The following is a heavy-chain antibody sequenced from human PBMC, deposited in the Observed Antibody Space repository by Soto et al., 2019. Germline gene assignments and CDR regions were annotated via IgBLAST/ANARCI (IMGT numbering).Heavy chain of an antibody. CDR2: IKSKTDGGTK. CDR1: GFTFSNAW. Sequence: GGSLRLSCAASGFTFSNAWMSWVRQAPGKGLEWVGRIKSKTDGGTKDYAAPVKGRFTISRDDSKNTLYLQMNSLKTEDTAVYYCTTDQDDILTGYYDYWGQGTLVTVSS. J-gene: IGHJ4*02. CDR3: TTDQDDILTGYYDY. V-gene: IGHV3-15*01. D-gene: IGHD3-9*01.